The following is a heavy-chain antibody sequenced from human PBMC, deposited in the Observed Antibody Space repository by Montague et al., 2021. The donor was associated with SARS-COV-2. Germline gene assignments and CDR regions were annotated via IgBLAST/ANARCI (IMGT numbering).Heavy chain of an antibody. V-gene: IGHV4-61*02. Sequence: TLSLTCTVPGGAISDGNYYWSWVRQPAGKGLEWIGRIYVTGNSKSNPSLKSRVTMFIDTAKHQFYLNLTSVTAADTAVYYCVGDAYDPLDGHWGQGTLVTVSS. CDR1: GGAISDGNYY. D-gene: IGHD3-3*01. J-gene: IGHJ4*02. CDR3: VGDAYDPLDGH. CDR2: IYVTGNS.